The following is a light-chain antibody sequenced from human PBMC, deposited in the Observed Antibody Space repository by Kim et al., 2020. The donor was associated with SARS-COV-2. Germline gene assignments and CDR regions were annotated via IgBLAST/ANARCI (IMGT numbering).Light chain of an antibody. CDR3: QAWHTNTWV. J-gene: IGLJ2*01. CDR1: DLGTNM. V-gene: IGLV3-1*01. Sequence: VSPGKTATITCSGDDLGTNMVWGYQQRQGQSPVQVISQDTKRPSGIPERFAGANSGNTATLTISGTQPMDEDDYYCQAWHTNTWVFGGGNKRTVL. CDR2: QDT.